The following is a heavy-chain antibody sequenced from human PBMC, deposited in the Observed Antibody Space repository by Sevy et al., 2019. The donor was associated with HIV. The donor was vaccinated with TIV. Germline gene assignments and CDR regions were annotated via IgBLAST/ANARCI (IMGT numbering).Heavy chain of an antibody. CDR2: IWYDGSNQ. J-gene: IGHJ3*02. D-gene: IGHD3-9*01. CDR3: AKDRSRRYYDILTGYFKGNALDI. Sequence: GGSLRLSCAASGFTFSSYGMHWVRQAPGKGLEWVAFIWYDGSNQYYVDSVKGRFTISRDNSKKTLYLQMNSLRAEDTAVYYCAKDRSRRYYDILTGYFKGNALDIWGQGTMVTVSS. CDR1: GFTFSSYG. V-gene: IGHV3-30*02.